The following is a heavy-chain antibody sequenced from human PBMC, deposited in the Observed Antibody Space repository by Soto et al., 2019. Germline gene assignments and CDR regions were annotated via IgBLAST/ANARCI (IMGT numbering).Heavy chain of an antibody. Sequence: GGSLRLSCAASGFTFSSYWMSWVRRAPGKGLEWVANIKQDGSEKYYVDSVKGRFTISRDNAKNSLYLQMNSLRAEDTAVYYCARVKDSSGYYPSFFDYWGQGTLVTVSS. D-gene: IGHD3-22*01. CDR1: GFTFSSYW. J-gene: IGHJ4*02. CDR3: ARVKDSSGYYPSFFDY. CDR2: IKQDGSEK. V-gene: IGHV3-7*03.